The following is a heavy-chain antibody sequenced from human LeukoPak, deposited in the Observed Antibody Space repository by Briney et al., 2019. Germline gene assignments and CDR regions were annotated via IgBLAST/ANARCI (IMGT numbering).Heavy chain of an antibody. CDR2: MNPNSGNT. CDR1: GGTFSSYA. J-gene: IGHJ4*02. D-gene: IGHD6-19*01. Sequence: AASVKVSCKASGGTFSSYAISWVRQATGQGLEWMGWMNPNSGNTGYAQKFQGRVTMTRNTSISTAYMELSSLRSEDTAVYYCARGLIAVAGTRRTSIHYWGQGTLVTVSS. V-gene: IGHV1-8*02. CDR3: ARGLIAVAGTRRTSIHY.